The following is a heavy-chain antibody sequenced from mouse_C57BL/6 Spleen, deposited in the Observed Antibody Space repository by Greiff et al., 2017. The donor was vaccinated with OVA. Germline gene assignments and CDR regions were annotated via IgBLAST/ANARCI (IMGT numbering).Heavy chain of an antibody. Sequence: QVQLQQPGAELVKPGASVKLSCKASGYTFTSYWMQWVQQRPGQGLEWIGEIDPSDSYTNYNQKFKGKATLTVDTSSSTAYMQLSSLTSECAADYYCARARDMYYGSSYVYFDYWGQGTTLTVSS. V-gene: IGHV1-50*01. CDR3: ARARDMYYGSSYVYFDY. CDR2: IDPSDSYT. D-gene: IGHD1-1*01. J-gene: IGHJ2*01. CDR1: GYTFTSYW.